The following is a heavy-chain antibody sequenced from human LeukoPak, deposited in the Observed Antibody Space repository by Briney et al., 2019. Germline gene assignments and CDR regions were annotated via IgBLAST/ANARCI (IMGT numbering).Heavy chain of an antibody. Sequence: GASVKVSCKASGDTFTCYYMHWVRQAPGQGLEWMGWINPNSGGTNYAQKFQGRVTVTRDTSISTAYMELSRLRSDDTGMYYCARTIAPAGYVWFDPWGQGTLVTVSS. CDR1: GDTFTCYY. CDR3: ARTIAPAGYVWFDP. D-gene: IGHD6-13*01. J-gene: IGHJ5*02. V-gene: IGHV1-2*02. CDR2: INPNSGGT.